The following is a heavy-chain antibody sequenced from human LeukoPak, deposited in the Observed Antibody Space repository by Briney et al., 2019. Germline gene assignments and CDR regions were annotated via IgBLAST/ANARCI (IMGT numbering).Heavy chain of an antibody. V-gene: IGHV4-4*07. CDR3: ARGGIVGSRTNWFDP. J-gene: IGHJ5*02. CDR2: IYTSGST. D-gene: IGHD1-26*01. CDR1: GGSISSYY. Sequence: KSSETLSLTCTVSGGSISSYYWSWIRQPAGKGLEWIGRIYTSGSTNYNPSLKSRVTMSVDTSKNQFSLKLTSVTPADTAVYYCARGGIVGSRTNWFDPWGQGILVTVSS.